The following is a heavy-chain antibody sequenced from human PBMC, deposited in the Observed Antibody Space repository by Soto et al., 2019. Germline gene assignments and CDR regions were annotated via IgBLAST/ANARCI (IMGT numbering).Heavy chain of an antibody. CDR3: VSESQPRQYFGEKVSDGMDV. CDR2: ISSSGATT. CDR1: GFTFSDHY. D-gene: IGHD3-10*01. Sequence: GGSLRLSCEASGFTFSDHYMNWIRQAPGKGLEWLSYISSSGATTYYADSVKGRFTISRDNGKNSLYLHMNSLRSGDTAVYYCVSESQPRQYFGEKVSDGMDVWGRGTTVTVSS. J-gene: IGHJ6*02. V-gene: IGHV3-11*01.